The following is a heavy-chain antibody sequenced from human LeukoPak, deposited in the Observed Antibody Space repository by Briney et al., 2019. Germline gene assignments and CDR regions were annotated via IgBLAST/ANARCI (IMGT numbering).Heavy chain of an antibody. CDR3: AKDRLRTSDIVVVPNWFDP. CDR1: GGTFSSYA. J-gene: IGHJ5*02. D-gene: IGHD2-2*01. V-gene: IGHV3-23*01. Sequence: ASVKVSCKASGGTFSSYAMSWVRQAPGKGLEWVSAISGSGGSTYYANSVKGRFTISRDNSKNTLYLQMNSLRAEDTAVYYCAKDRLRTSDIVVVPNWFDPWGQGTLVTVSS. CDR2: ISGSGGST.